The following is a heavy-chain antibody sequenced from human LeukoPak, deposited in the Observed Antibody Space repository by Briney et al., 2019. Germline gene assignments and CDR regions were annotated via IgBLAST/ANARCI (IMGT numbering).Heavy chain of an antibody. V-gene: IGHV4-30-4*08. CDR1: GGSISSGDYY. Sequence: SETLSLTCTVSGGSISSGDYYWSWIRQPPGTGLEWIGYIYYSGSTYYNPSLKSRVTISVDTSKNQFSLKLSSVTAADTAVYYCARGVAASNWFGPWGQGTLVTVSS. CDR2: IYYSGST. D-gene: IGHD2-15*01. CDR3: ARGVAASNWFGP. J-gene: IGHJ5*02.